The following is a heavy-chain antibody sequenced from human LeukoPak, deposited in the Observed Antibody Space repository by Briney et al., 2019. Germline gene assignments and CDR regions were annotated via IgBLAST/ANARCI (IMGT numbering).Heavy chain of an antibody. CDR3: ARLGYCSSTSCRYYYYGMDV. J-gene: IGHJ6*02. Sequence: ASVKVSCKASGYTFTGYYMHCVRQAPGQGLEWMGWINPNSGGTNYAQKFQGRVTMTRDTSISTAYMELSRLRSDDTAVYYCARLGYCSSTSCRYYYYGMDVWGQGTTVTVSS. CDR1: GYTFTGYY. D-gene: IGHD2-2*01. V-gene: IGHV1-2*02. CDR2: INPNSGGT.